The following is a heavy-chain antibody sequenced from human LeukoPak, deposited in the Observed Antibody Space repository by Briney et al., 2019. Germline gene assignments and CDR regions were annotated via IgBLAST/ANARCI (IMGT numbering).Heavy chain of an antibody. J-gene: IGHJ4*02. CDR2: LSHDGTTA. D-gene: IGHD4-17*01. CDR1: GFTFSSYA. Sequence: GGSLRLTCAASGFTFSSYAMYWVRQAPGKGLEWLAYLSHDGTTAYYANSVKGRLTISRGNSKNTLFLQLSSLRTEDTAVYYCAREGQRLRVDYWGQGTLVTVSS. V-gene: IGHV3-30*04. CDR3: AREGQRLRVDY.